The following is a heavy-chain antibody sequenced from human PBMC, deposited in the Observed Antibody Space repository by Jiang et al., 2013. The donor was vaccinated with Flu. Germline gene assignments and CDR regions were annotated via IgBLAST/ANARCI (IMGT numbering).Heavy chain of an antibody. CDR3: AHGDQRSTYYDFWSGYDY. CDR2: IYWDDDK. CDR1: GFSLSTSGVG. V-gene: IGHV2-5*02. J-gene: IGHJ4*02. Sequence: QTLTLTCTFSGFSLSTSGVGVGWIRQPPGKALEWLALIYWDDDKRYSPSLKSRLTITKDTSKNQVVLTMTNMDPVDTATYYCAHGDQRSTYYDFWSGYDYWGQGTLVTVSS. D-gene: IGHD3-3*01.